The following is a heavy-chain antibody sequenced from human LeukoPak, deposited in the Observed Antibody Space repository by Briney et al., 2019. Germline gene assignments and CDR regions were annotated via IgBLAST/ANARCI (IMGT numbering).Heavy chain of an antibody. CDR2: ISSSGSTI. CDR1: GFTFSDYY. J-gene: IGHJ4*02. Sequence: KSWGSLRLSCAASGFTFSDYYMSWIRQAPGKGLEWVSYISSSGSTIYYADSVKGRFTISRDNAKNSLYLQMNSLRAEDTAVYYCAKAAYYYDSSGYTDYWGQGTLVTVSS. D-gene: IGHD3-22*01. CDR3: AKAAYYYDSSGYTDY. V-gene: IGHV3-11*01.